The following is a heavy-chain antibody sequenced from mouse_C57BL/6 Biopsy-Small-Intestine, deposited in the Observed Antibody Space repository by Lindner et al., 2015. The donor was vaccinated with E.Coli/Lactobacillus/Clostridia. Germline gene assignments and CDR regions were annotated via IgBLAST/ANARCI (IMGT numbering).Heavy chain of an antibody. J-gene: IGHJ3*01. D-gene: IGHD2-4*01. CDR2: IYPGDNNT. CDR3: ARSDGNYVLFAY. Sequence: VQLQESGPELVKPGASVKISCKASGYAFSSSWMNWVKQRPGKGLEWIGWIYPGDNNTNYNGKFKGKATLTADKSSNTVYMQLSSLTSEDSAVYFCARSDGNYVLFAYWGQGTLVTVSA. V-gene: IGHV1-82*01. CDR1: GYAFSSSW.